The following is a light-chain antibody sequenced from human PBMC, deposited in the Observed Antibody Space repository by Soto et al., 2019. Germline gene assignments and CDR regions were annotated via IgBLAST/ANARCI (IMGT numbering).Light chain of an antibody. CDR2: KDS. V-gene: IGLV3-25*03. Sequence: SSELTQPPSVSVSPGQTARITCSGNALPKQYAYWYQQKPGQAPVVVIYKDSERPSGVPDRFSGSRSGTTVTLTISGVQAEDEADYYCKSADKSGTYVFGTGTKLTVL. CDR1: ALPKQY. J-gene: IGLJ1*01. CDR3: KSADKSGTYV.